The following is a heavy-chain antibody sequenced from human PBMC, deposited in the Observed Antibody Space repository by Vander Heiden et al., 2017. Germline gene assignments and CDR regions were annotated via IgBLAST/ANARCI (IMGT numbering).Heavy chain of an antibody. V-gene: IGHV1-69*01. CDR1: GSTFSSYA. Sequence: QVQLVQSAAEVKKPGSSVPVSCMASGSTFSSYAISWVRQAPGQGLEWMGGIIPIFGTANYAQKFQGRVTITADESTSTAYMELSSLRSEDTAVYYCASGAGIFYYYGMDVWGQGTTVTVSS. D-gene: IGHD3-3*01. CDR2: IIPIFGTA. CDR3: ASGAGIFYYYGMDV. J-gene: IGHJ6*02.